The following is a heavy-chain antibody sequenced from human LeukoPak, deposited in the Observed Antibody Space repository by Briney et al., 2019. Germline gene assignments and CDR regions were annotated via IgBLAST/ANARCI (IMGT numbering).Heavy chain of an antibody. CDR3: AKPLSAASGTDFDY. CDR2: NSGSGTAT. CDR1: GFTFSSYA. D-gene: IGHD6-13*01. J-gene: IGHJ4*02. V-gene: IGHV3-23*01. Sequence: PGGSRRLSCAASGFTFSSYAMSWVRQAPGKGLQWVSDNSGSGTATYYADSVKGRFTISRDNSQNTLYLQMNSLRAEDTAVYYCAKPLSAASGTDFDYWGQGTLVTVSS.